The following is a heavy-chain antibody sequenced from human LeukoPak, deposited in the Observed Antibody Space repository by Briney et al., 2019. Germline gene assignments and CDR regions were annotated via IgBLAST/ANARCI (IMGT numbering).Heavy chain of an antibody. D-gene: IGHD6-13*01. J-gene: IGHJ5*02. Sequence: GGSLRLSCAASGYTFSSDTMNCVRETPGKGLEWVSSISSSSSYIYYADSVKGRFTISRDNAKNSLYLQMNSLRAEDTAVYYCARDEAAAGRGRWFDPWGQGTLVTVSS. V-gene: IGHV3-21*01. CDR1: GYTFSSDT. CDR3: ARDEAAAGRGRWFDP. CDR2: ISSSSSYI.